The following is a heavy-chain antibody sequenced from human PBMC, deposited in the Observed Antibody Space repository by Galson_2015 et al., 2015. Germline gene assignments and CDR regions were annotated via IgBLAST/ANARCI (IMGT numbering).Heavy chain of an antibody. V-gene: IGHV3-30-3*01. D-gene: IGHD2-2*01. CDR1: GFTFSSHP. Sequence: SLRLSCAASGFTFSSHPMHWVRQAPGRGLQWVAVLSHDGGNTFYADSVKGRFTISRDNSKNTVYLQMTSLTVEDTAVYYCVRDRIHRSSFWYFDLWGRGSLVTVSS. J-gene: IGHJ2*01. CDR2: LSHDGGNT. CDR3: VRDRIHRSSFWYFDL.